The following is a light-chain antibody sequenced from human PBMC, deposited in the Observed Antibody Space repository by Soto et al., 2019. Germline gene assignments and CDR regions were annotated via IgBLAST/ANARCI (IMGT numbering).Light chain of an antibody. CDR2: EVS. CDR1: SSDVGGYNY. CDR3: SSYAGSNKRVV. V-gene: IGLV2-8*01. J-gene: IGLJ2*01. Sequence: QSVLTQPPSASGSPGQSVTISCTGPSSDVGGYNYVSWYQQHPGKAPKLMIYEVSKRPSGVPDRFSGSKSGNTASLTVSGLQAEDEADYYCSSYAGSNKRVVFGGGTKVTVL.